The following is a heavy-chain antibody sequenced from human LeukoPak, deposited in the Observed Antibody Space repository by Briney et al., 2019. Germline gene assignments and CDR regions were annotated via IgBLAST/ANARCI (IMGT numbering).Heavy chain of an antibody. CDR3: AKWGSFYYYDSSGYPDY. V-gene: IGHV3-23*01. CDR1: GFTFGSYA. CDR2: ISGGGDGT. D-gene: IGHD3-22*01. Sequence: GGSLRLSCAASGFTFGSYAMSWVRQAPGKGLEWVSGISGGGDGTYYADSVKGRFTISRDNSKNTLYLQMNSLRVEDTAVYYCAKWGSFYYYDSSGYPDYWGQGSLVTVSS. J-gene: IGHJ4*02.